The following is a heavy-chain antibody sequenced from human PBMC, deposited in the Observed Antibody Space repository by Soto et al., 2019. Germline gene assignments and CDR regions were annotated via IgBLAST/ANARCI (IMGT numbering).Heavy chain of an antibody. D-gene: IGHD6-19*01. CDR3: AKDLTYSSGWDDAFDI. CDR2: ISGSGGST. Sequence: SLRLSCAASGFTFSSYAMSWVRQAPGKGLEWVSAISGSGGSTYYADSVKGRFTISRDNSKNTLYLQMNSLRAEDTAVYYCAKDLTYSSGWDDAFDIWGQGTMVTVSS. J-gene: IGHJ3*02. V-gene: IGHV3-23*01. CDR1: GFTFSSYA.